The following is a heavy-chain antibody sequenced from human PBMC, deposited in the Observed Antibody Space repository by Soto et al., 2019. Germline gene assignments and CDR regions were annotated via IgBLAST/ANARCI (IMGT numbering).Heavy chain of an antibody. CDR2: TYYRSKWYN. Sequence: SQTLSLTCAISGDSVSSNSAAWNWIRQSPSRGLEWLGRTYYRSKWYNDYAVSVKSRITINPDTSKNQFSLQLNSVTPEDTAVYYCARAADYYGSGSYLDAFDIWCQGTMVTVSS. V-gene: IGHV6-1*01. J-gene: IGHJ3*02. D-gene: IGHD3-10*01. CDR1: GDSVSSNSAA. CDR3: ARAADYYGSGSYLDAFDI.